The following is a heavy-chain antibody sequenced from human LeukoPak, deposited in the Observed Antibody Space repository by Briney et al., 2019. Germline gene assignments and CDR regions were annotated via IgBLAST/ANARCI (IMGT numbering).Heavy chain of an antibody. J-gene: IGHJ4*02. D-gene: IGHD4-11*01. CDR3: ARDRDYSNTERGFDY. CDR2: INPNSGET. V-gene: IGHV1-2*02. CDR1: GYTFTDYY. Sequence: ASVKVSCKTSGYTFTDYYIHWVRQAPGQGLEWMGWINPNSGETNSAQKFQGRVTMTGDTTISTAYMELRRVTSDATAVYYCARDRDYSNTERGFDYWGQGTLVTVSS.